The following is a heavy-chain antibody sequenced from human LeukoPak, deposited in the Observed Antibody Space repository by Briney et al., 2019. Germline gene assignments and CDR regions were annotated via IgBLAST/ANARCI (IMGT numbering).Heavy chain of an antibody. V-gene: IGHV3-23*01. CDR2: ISGSGGCT. CDR1: GFTFSSYA. J-gene: IGHJ4*02. Sequence: GGSLRLSCAASGFTFSSYAMSWVRQAPGKGLEWVSAISGSGGCTYYADSVKGRFTISRDNSKNTLYLQINSLRAEDTAVYYCAKVVREYQLLSNIDYWGQGTLVAVSS. D-gene: IGHD2-2*01. CDR3: AKVVREYQLLSNIDY.